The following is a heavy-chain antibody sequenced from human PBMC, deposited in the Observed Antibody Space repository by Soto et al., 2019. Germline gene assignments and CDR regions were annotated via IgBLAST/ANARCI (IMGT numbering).Heavy chain of an antibody. CDR1: GGTFSGHA. Sequence: QVQLVQSGAEVKKPGSSVKVSCEASGGTFSGHAISWVRQAPGQGPEWMGGLIPLFGTTQHAQHFPKRLTITADTSTSTAYMTPTRLRSNDPAIYYSATGPNWRYRFHTPGQGILDPVSS. CDR2: LIPLFGTT. V-gene: IGHV1-69*06. J-gene: IGHJ5*02. CDR3: ATGPNWRYRFHT. D-gene: IGHD3-3*01.